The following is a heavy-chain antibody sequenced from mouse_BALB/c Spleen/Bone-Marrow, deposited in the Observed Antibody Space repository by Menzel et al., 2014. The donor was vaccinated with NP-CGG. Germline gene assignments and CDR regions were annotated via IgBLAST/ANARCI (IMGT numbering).Heavy chain of an antibody. CDR2: IWAGRST. V-gene: IGHV2-9*02. CDR1: GFSLTTYG. J-gene: IGHJ2*01. CDR3: ARGVRHFDY. Sequence: VHLVESGPGLVAPSQSLSITCTVSGFSLTTYGVHWVRQPPGKGLEWLGVIWAGRSTNYTSALMSRLSISKDNSKSQVFLKMNSLQTDDTAMYYCARGVRHFDYWGQGTTLTVSS.